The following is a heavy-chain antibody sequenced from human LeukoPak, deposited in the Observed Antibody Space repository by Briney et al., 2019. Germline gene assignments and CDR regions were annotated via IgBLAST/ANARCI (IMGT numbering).Heavy chain of an antibody. D-gene: IGHD5-24*01. CDR1: GYTFTGYY. CDR2: INPNSGGT. J-gene: IGHJ4*02. V-gene: IGHV1-2*06. CDR3: ARGERWLQAPPDY. Sequence: ASVKVSCKASGYTFTGYYMHWVRQAPGQGLEWMGRINPNSGGTNYAQKFQGRVTMTRDTSISTAYMELSRLRSEDTAVYYCARGERWLQAPPDYWGQGTLVTVSS.